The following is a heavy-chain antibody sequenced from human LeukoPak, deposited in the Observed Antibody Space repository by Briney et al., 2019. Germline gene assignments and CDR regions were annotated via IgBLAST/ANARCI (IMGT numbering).Heavy chain of an antibody. CDR3: ANLNAPYWGNFHY. CDR1: GFTFSSYA. CDR2: ISYDGSNK. D-gene: IGHD3-16*01. J-gene: IGHJ4*02. V-gene: IGHV3-30-3*01. Sequence: GGSLRLSCAASGFTFSSYAMHWVRQAPGKGLEWVAVISYDGSNKYYADSVKGRFTISRDNSKSTLYLQMNYLRAEDTAVYYCANLNAPYWGNFHYWGQGTLVTVSS.